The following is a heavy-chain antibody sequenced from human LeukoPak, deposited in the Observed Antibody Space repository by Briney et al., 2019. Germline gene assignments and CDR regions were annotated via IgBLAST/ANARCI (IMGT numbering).Heavy chain of an antibody. V-gene: IGHV3-30*18. CDR1: GFTLSSYG. CDR2: ISYDGNKK. CDR3: AKGQNIVGATFFFDY. Sequence: GRSLRLSCAVSGFTLSSYGMHWVRQAPGTGLEWVAVISYDGNKKYYADSVKGRFTISRDNSKNTLFLQMNSLRVEDTAVYYCAKGQNIVGATFFFDYWGQGTLVTVSS. J-gene: IGHJ4*02. D-gene: IGHD1-26*01.